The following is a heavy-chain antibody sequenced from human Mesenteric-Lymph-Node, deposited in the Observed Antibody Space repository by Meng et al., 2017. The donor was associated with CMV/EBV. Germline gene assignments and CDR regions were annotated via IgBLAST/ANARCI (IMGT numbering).Heavy chain of an antibody. Sequence: ASVKVSCKASGGTFSSFTISWVRQAPGQGLEWMGWINPKTGGTNYAQIFQGRVTPTRDTSINTAYMELNRLRSDDTAVYFCARGVDYMYYYGIDVWGQGTTVTV. CDR1: GGTFSSFT. CDR3: ARGVDYMYYYGIDV. D-gene: IGHD4/OR15-4a*01. J-gene: IGHJ6*02. CDR2: INPKTGGT. V-gene: IGHV1-2*02.